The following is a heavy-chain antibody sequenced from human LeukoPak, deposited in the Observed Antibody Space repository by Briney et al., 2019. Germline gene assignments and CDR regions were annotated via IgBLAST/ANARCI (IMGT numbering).Heavy chain of an antibody. CDR2: IWYDGSNK. CDR3: ARDGSTAAAGIIDY. Sequence: PGGSLRLSCAASGFTFSSYGMHWVRQAPGKGLEWVAVIWYDGSNKYYADSVKGRFTISRDNSKNTLYLQMNSLRAEDTAVYYCARDGSTAAAGIIDYWGQGTLVTVSS. D-gene: IGHD6-13*01. CDR1: GFTFSSYG. J-gene: IGHJ4*02. V-gene: IGHV3-33*01.